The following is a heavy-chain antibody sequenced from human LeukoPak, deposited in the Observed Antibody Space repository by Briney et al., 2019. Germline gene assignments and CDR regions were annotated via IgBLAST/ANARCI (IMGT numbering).Heavy chain of an antibody. D-gene: IGHD1-14*01. V-gene: IGHV3-7*01. CDR3: ASRNLFQH. CDR2: IKYDGSDQ. Sequence: PGGSLRLSCAVSGFSFSGYWMSWVRQAPGKGLEWVANIKYDGSDQYYVDSVKGRFTISRDNAKSSLSLQMNSLRAEDTAVYYCASRNLFQHWGQGTLVTVSS. CDR1: GFSFSGYW. J-gene: IGHJ1*01.